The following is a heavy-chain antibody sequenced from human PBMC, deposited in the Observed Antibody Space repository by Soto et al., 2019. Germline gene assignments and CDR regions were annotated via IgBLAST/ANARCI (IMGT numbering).Heavy chain of an antibody. CDR2: IIPIFGTA. V-gene: IGHV1-69*13. CDR1: GGTFSSYA. J-gene: IGHJ4*02. CDR3: ARGIAAAGTPLDY. D-gene: IGHD6-13*01. Sequence: SVKVSCKASGGTFSSYAISWVRQAPGQGLEWMGGIIPIFGTANYAQKFQGRVTITADESTSTAYMEVSSLRSEDTAVYYCARGIAAAGTPLDYWGQGTLVTVSS.